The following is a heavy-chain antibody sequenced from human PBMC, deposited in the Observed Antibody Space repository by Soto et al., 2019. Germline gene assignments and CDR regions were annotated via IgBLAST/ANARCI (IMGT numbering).Heavy chain of an antibody. Sequence: GGSLRLSCAASGFTFSSYAMHWVRQAPGKGLEWVAVISYDGSNKYYADSVKGRFTISRDNSKNTLYLQMNSLRAEDTAVYYCARDHECLGGDCHPSVGWFDPWGQGTLVTVSS. CDR2: ISYDGSNK. D-gene: IGHD2-21*02. J-gene: IGHJ5*02. V-gene: IGHV3-30-3*01. CDR3: ARDHECLGGDCHPSVGWFDP. CDR1: GFTFSSYA.